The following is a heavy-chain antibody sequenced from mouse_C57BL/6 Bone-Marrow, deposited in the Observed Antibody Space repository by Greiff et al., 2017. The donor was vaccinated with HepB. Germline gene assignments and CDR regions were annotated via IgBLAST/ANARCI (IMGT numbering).Heavy chain of an antibody. V-gene: IGHV1-82*01. D-gene: IGHD2-12*01. Sequence: VQLVESGPELVKPGASVKISCKASGYAFSSSWMNWVKQRPGKGLEWIGRIYPGDGDTNYNGKFKGKATLTADKSSSTAYMQLSSLTSEDSAVYFCARGGLLSWYFDVWGTGTTVTVSS. CDR2: IYPGDGDT. CDR3: ARGGLLSWYFDV. J-gene: IGHJ1*03. CDR1: GYAFSSSW.